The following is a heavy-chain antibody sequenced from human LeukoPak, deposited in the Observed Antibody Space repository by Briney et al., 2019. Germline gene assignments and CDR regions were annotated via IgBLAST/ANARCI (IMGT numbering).Heavy chain of an antibody. CDR2: ISSSSSYI. CDR3: ARASMAYYFDY. CDR1: GFTFDDYA. J-gene: IGHJ4*02. V-gene: IGHV3-21*01. D-gene: IGHD2/OR15-2a*01. Sequence: GRSLRLSCAASGFTFDDYAMHWVRQAPGKGLEWVSSISSSSSYIYYADSVKGRFTISRDNAKNSLYLQMNSLRAEDTAVYYCARASMAYYFDYWGQGTLVTVSS.